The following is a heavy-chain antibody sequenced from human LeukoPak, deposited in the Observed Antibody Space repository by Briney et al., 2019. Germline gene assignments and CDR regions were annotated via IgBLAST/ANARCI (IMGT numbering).Heavy chain of an antibody. J-gene: IGHJ4*02. CDR2: ITWNSGSI. Sequence: PGRSLRLSCAASGFTFDDYAMYWVRQGPGKGLEWVSGITWNSGSIGYADSVKGRFTISRDNAKNSLYLQMNSLRTADTALYYCAKGLARAVDYWGQGTLVTVSS. CDR3: AKGLARAVDY. D-gene: IGHD6-6*01. V-gene: IGHV3-9*01. CDR1: GFTFDDYA.